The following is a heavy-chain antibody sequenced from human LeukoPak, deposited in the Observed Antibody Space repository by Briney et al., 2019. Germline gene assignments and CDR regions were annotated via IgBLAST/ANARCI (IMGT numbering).Heavy chain of an antibody. V-gene: IGHV4-59*01. J-gene: IGHJ3*02. CDR2: IYYSGST. CDR1: GGSISSYY. D-gene: IGHD3-10*01. Sequence: SETLSLTCTVSGGSISSYYWSWIRQPPGKGLEWIGYIYYSGSTNYNLSLKSRVTISVDTSKNQFSLKLSSVTAADTAVYYCARRELWFGELLRNAFDIWGQGTMATVSS. CDR3: ARRELWFGELLRNAFDI.